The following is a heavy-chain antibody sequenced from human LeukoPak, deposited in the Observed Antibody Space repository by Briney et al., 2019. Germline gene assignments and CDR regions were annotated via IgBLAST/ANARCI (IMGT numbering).Heavy chain of an antibody. J-gene: IGHJ4*02. CDR3: ARDRDIAAAGYYFDY. CDR1: GFTFSNYG. V-gene: IGHV3-30*03. CDR2: ISYDGGDK. Sequence: SGGSLRLSCAASGFTFSNYGMHWVRQTPGKGLAWVAVISYDGGDKHYADSVKGRFTISRDNSKNTLYLQMNSLRAEDTAVYYCARDRDIAAAGYYFDYWGQGTLVTVSS. D-gene: IGHD6-13*01.